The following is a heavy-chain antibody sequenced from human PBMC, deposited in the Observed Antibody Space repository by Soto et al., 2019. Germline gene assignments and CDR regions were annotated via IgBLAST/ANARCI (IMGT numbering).Heavy chain of an antibody. CDR2: IRPYNGNT. Sequence: QVQLLQSGAEVKKPGASVKVSGKASGYTFTTYAGSWVRKAPGQGLKWMGWIRPYNGNTTYAEKFQVSVTMTTATATSTAHMELRSNGTDDTAMYFCAREQVGVCIDTGGYASDYWGRGTLVTVSS. CDR3: AREQVGVCIDTGGYASDY. V-gene: IGHV1-18*01. D-gene: IGHD6-25*01. J-gene: IGHJ4*02. CDR1: GYTFTTYA.